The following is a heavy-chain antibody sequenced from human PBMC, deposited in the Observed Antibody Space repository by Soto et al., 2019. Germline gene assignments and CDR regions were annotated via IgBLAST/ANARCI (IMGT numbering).Heavy chain of an antibody. CDR3: ARTGVADDLEI. CDR1: GFSFTSYW. J-gene: IGHJ3*02. V-gene: IGHV5-51*01. CDR2: IYPRDSDS. Sequence: ESLKISCKASGFSFTSYWIGWVRQVPGKGLECMGIIYPRDSDSRYNPSFQGQVTISVDESINTAYLQWSSLKTSDTAMYYCARTGVADDLEIWGQGTMVTVSS. D-gene: IGHD3-3*01.